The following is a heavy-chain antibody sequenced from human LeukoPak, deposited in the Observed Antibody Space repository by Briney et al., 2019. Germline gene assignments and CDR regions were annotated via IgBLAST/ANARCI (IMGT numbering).Heavy chain of an antibody. CDR3: ARRRENDCGPFDY. CDR2: IHYSGST. V-gene: IGHV4-59*08. J-gene: IGHJ4*02. CDR1: GASISGYY. D-gene: IGHD1-1*01. Sequence: SETLSLTCTVSGASISGYYWSWIRQPPGKGLEWIGYIHYSGSTKYNPSLNSRVTISVDTSKNQFYLKLRSVTAADTALYYCARRRENDCGPFDYWGQGTLVTVAS.